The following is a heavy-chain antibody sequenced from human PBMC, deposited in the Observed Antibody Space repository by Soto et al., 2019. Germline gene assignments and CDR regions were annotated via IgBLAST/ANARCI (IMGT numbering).Heavy chain of an antibody. CDR3: ARERITMVRGERYYYYGMDV. CDR2: IYHSGST. J-gene: IGHJ6*02. V-gene: IGHV4-38-2*02. CDR1: GYSISSGYY. D-gene: IGHD3-10*01. Sequence: SETLSLTCAVSGYSISSGYYWGWIRQPPGKGLEWIGSIYHSGSTYYNPSLKSRVTISVDTSKNQFSLKLSSVTAADTAVYYCARERITMVRGERYYYYGMDVWGQGTTVTVSS.